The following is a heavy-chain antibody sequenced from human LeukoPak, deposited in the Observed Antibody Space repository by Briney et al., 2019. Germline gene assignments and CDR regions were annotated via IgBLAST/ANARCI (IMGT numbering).Heavy chain of an antibody. J-gene: IGHJ4*02. CDR1: GFTFSSYG. CDR2: IRYDGSNK. V-gene: IGHV3-30*02. Sequence: QPGGSLRLSCAASGFTFSSYGMHWVRQAPGKGLEWVAFIRYDGSNKYYADSVKGRFTISRDNSRNSLFLQMNSLTTEDTAFYYCAKDYSSSGPFEYWGQGTLVTVAS. CDR3: AKDYSSSGPFEY. D-gene: IGHD6-13*01.